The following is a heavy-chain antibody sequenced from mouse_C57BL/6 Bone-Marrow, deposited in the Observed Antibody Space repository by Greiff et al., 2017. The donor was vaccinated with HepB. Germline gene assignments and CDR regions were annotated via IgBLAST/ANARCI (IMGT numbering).Heavy chain of an antibody. CDR1: GYTFTSYW. Sequence: VQLQQPGAELVKPGASVKLSCKASGYTFTSYWMHWVKQRPGQGLEWIGMIHPNSGSTNYNEKFKSKATLTVDKSSSTAYMQLSSLTSEDSAVYYCARRGSSGYAWFAYWGQGTLVTVSA. CDR3: ARRGSSGYAWFAY. D-gene: IGHD3-2*02. J-gene: IGHJ3*01. CDR2: IHPNSGST. V-gene: IGHV1-64*01.